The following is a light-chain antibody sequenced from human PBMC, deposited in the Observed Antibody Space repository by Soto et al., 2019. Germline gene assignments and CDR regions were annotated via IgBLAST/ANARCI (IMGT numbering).Light chain of an antibody. CDR2: DVR. J-gene: IGLJ1*01. V-gene: IGLV2-14*03. Sequence: QSVLTQPASVSGSPGQSITISCTGSSSDVGYYNYVSWYQQHPGKAPKLMIYDVRYRPSGVSDRFSGSKSGNTASLTLSGLQAEDEADYYCSSYTSSSTLVFGTGTKLTVL. CDR1: SSDVGYYNY. CDR3: SSYTSSSTLV.